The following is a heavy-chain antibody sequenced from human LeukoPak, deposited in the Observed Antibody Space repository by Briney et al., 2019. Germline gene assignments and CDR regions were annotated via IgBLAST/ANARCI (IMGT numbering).Heavy chain of an antibody. Sequence: GGSLRLSCAASGFTFSSYSMNWVRQAPGKGLEWVSSISSSSSYTYYADSVKGRLTISRDNAKNSLYLQMNSLRAEDTAVYYCARDVRPFDYWGQGTLVTVSS. J-gene: IGHJ4*02. CDR3: ARDVRPFDY. V-gene: IGHV3-21*01. CDR2: ISSSSSYT. D-gene: IGHD3-10*02. CDR1: GFTFSSYS.